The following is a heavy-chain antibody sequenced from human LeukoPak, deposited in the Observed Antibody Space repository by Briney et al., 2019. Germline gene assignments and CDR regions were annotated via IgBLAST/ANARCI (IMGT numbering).Heavy chain of an antibody. V-gene: IGHV4-39*01. CDR1: GGSISSSSYY. D-gene: IGHD3-10*01. Sequence: PSETLPLTCTVSGGSISSSSYYWGWIRQPPGKGLEWIGNIYYSGSTYYNPSLKSRVTMSVDTSKNQFSLKLSSVTAADTAVYYCARYYYGSGSYYYFDSWGQGTLVTVSS. CDR2: IYYSGST. J-gene: IGHJ4*02. CDR3: ARYYYGSGSYYYFDS.